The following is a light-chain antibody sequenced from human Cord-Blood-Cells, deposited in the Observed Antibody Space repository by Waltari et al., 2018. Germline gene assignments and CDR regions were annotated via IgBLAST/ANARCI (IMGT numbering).Light chain of an antibody. CDR2: DVS. J-gene: IGLJ2*01. CDR3: CSYAGSL. V-gene: IGLV2-11*01. Sequence: QSALTQPRSVSGSPGQSVTISCTGPSSDVGGYNYVSWYQQHPGKAPKLMIYDVSKRPSGVPDRFSGSKSGNTASLTISGLQAEDEADYYCCSYAGSLFGGGTKLTVL. CDR1: SSDVGGYNY.